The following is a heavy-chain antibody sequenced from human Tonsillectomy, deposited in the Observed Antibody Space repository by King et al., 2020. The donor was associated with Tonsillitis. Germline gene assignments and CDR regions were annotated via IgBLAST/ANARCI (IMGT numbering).Heavy chain of an antibody. CDR3: ARGLGRSGYPFDY. V-gene: IGHV3-30*01. J-gene: IGHJ4*02. D-gene: IGHD3-22*01. Sequence: HVQLVESGGGVVQPGRSLRLSCAASGFMFSSNTMHWVRQAPGKGLEWVAIISYDGSNKYYADAVKGRFTISRDNSKNTLYLQMNSLTDDDTAVYYCARGLGRSGYPFDYWGQGTLLTVSS. CDR1: GFMFSSNT. CDR2: ISYDGSNK.